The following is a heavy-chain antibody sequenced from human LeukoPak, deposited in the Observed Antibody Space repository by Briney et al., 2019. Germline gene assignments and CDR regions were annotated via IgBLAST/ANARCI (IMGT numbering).Heavy chain of an antibody. V-gene: IGHV3-30*18. CDR3: AKLLGDVTTFDY. J-gene: IGHJ4*02. CDR2: ISYDGSNK. CDR1: GFTFSSYG. D-gene: IGHD4-17*01. Sequence: GRSLRLSCAASGFTFSSYGIHWVRQAPGKGLEWVAVISYDGSNKYYADSVKGRFTISRDNSKNTLHLQMSSLRAEDTAVYYCAKLLGDVTTFDYWGQGALVTVSS.